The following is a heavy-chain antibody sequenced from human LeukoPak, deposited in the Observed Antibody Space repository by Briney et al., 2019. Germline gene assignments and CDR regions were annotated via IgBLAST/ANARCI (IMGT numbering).Heavy chain of an antibody. V-gene: IGHV4-59*08. CDR1: GGSISSYY. D-gene: IGHD6-13*01. CDR3: ARSGGYSSPEGI. Sequence: NPSETLSLTCTVSGGSISSYYWSWIRHPPGKGLEWIGYIYYSGSTNYNPSLKSRVTISVDTSKNQFSLKLSSVTAADTAVYYCARSGGYSSPEGIWGQGTMVTVSS. CDR2: IYYSGST. J-gene: IGHJ3*02.